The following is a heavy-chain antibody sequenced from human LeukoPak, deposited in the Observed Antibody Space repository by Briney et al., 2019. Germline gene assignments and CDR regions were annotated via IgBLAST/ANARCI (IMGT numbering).Heavy chain of an antibody. CDR1: GYTFTSYS. Sequence: ASVKVSCKASGYTFTSYSMHWVRQAPGQGLEWMGRINPSGGTTSYAQKFQGRVTFTRDPSTSTAYMELSILRSQATAVYSCARDLYYYVSSGYYLAFQHWGQGTPVTVS. CDR2: INPSGGTT. D-gene: IGHD3-22*01. V-gene: IGHV1-46*01. J-gene: IGHJ1*01. CDR3: ARDLYYYVSSGYYLAFQH.